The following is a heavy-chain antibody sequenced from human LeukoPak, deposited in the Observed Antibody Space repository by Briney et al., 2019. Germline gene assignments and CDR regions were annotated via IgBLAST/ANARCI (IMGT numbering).Heavy chain of an antibody. D-gene: IGHD3-10*01. J-gene: IGHJ6*03. CDR2: IWHDGTNK. Sequence: PGRSLRLSCVASGFIFSTYGMHWVRQAPGKGLEWVAVIWHDGTNKEYADSVKGRFSISRDNSKNTLDLQIDSLRAEDTAVYYCARDPGSGSYLENYYFYMDAWGKGTAVTVSS. V-gene: IGHV3-33*01. CDR3: ARDPGSGSYLENYYFYMDA. CDR1: GFIFSTYG.